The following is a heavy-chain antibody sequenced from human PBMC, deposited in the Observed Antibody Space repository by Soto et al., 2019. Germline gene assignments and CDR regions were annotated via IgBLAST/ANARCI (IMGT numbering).Heavy chain of an antibody. CDR2: INPSGGST. Sequence: ASVKVSCKASGYAFTSYYMHWVRQAPGQGLEWRGIINPSGGSTSYAQKFQGRATMTRDTSTSTVYMELSSLRSEDTAVYYCARDGYASGSPDAFDIWGQGTTVTVSS. D-gene: IGHD1-26*01. CDR3: ARDGYASGSPDAFDI. CDR1: GYAFTSYY. V-gene: IGHV1-46*01. J-gene: IGHJ3*02.